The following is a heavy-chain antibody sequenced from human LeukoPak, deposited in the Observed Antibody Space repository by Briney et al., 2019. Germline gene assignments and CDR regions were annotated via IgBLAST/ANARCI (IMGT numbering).Heavy chain of an antibody. V-gene: IGHV4-31*02. Sequence: LRLSCAASGFPFRSYAMHWVRQHPGKGLEWIGYIYYSGSTYYNPSLKSRVTISVDTSKNQFSLKLSSVTAADTAVYYCASLVSPDYYDFWSGYLTGLWGRGTLVTVSS. CDR3: ASLVSPDYYDFWSGYLTGL. J-gene: IGHJ2*01. CDR2: IYYSGST. D-gene: IGHD3-3*01. CDR1: GFPFRSYAMH.